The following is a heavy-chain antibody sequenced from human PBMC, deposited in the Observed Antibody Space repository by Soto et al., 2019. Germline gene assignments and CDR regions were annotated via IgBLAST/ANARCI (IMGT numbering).Heavy chain of an antibody. V-gene: IGHV3-23*01. Sequence: GGSLRLSCAASGFTFSSYAMIWVRQAPGKGLEWVSAISGSGGSTYYADSVKGRFTISRDNSKNTLYLQMNSLRAEDTAVYYCAKDLLLLWFGGDDAFDIWGQGTMVTVSS. CDR3: AKDLLLLWFGGDDAFDI. CDR2: ISGSGGST. J-gene: IGHJ3*02. D-gene: IGHD3-10*01. CDR1: GFTFSSYA.